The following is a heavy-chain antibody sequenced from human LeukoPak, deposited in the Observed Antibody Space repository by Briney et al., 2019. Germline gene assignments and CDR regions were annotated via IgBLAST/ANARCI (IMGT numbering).Heavy chain of an antibody. Sequence: GSSVKVSCKASGGTFSSYAISWVRQAPGQGLEWMGGIIPIFGTANYAQKFQGRVTITTDESTSTAYMELSSLRSEDTAVYYCAFINDYDSSGYPSYWGQGTLVTVSA. CDR1: GGTFSSYA. J-gene: IGHJ4*02. D-gene: IGHD3-22*01. CDR3: AFINDYDSSGYPSY. CDR2: IIPIFGTA. V-gene: IGHV1-69*05.